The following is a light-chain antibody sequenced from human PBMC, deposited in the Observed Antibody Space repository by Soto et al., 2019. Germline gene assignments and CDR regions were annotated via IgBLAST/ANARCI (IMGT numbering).Light chain of an antibody. CDR2: ATS. CDR1: QAIGSF. J-gene: IGKJ4*01. CDR3: QELKNFPLT. V-gene: IGKV1-9*01. Sequence: DIQLTQSPSFLSASVGDRVTITCRASQAIGSFLAWYQQKPGKAPKLLISATSTLQSGVPSRFSGSGSGTEITLTISSLQPEDFATYYCQELKNFPLTFGGGTKVEI.